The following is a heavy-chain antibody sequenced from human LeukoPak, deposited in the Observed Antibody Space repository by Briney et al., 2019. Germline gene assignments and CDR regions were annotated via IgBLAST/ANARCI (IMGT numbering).Heavy chain of an antibody. V-gene: IGHV3-48*01. CDR2: ISSSSSTI. CDR3: ARDKMGIDY. J-gene: IGHJ4*02. CDR1: GFIFSTYA. D-gene: IGHD7-27*01. Sequence: XGSLRLSCAVSGFIFSTYAMNWVRQAPGKGLEWISYISSSSSTIYYADSLKGRFTISRDNAKNSLYLQVNSLRVEDTAVYYCARDKMGIDYWGQGTLVTVSS.